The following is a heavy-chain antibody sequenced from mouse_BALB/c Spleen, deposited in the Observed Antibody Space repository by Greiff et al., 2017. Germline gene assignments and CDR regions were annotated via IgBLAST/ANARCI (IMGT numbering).Heavy chain of an antibody. CDR3: TRAYDGYPAWFAY. CDR2: IRLKSNNYAT. CDR1: GFTFSNYW. V-gene: IGHV6-6*02. J-gene: IGHJ3*01. D-gene: IGHD2-3*01. Sequence: EVKVVESGGGLVQPGGSMKLSCVASGFTFSNYWMNWVRQSPEKGLEWVAEIRLKSNNYATHYAESVKGRFTISRDDSKSSVYLQMNNLRAEDTGIYYCTRAYDGYPAWFAYWGQGTLVTVSA.